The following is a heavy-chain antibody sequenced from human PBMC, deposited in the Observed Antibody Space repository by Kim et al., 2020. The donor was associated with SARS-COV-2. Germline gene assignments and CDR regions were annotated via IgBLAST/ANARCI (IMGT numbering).Heavy chain of an antibody. D-gene: IGHD3-3*01. J-gene: IGHJ3*02. CDR3: ARGDTIFGVVINAFDI. Sequence: LKSRVTISVDTSKNQCSLKLSSVTAADTAVYYCARGDTIFGVVINAFDIWGQGTMVTVSS. V-gene: IGHV4-31*02.